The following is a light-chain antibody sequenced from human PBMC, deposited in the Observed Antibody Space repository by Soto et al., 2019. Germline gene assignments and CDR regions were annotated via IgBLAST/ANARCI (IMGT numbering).Light chain of an antibody. J-gene: IGLJ3*02. CDR2: DVS. CDR1: SSDVGGYNY. Sequence: QSALTQPASVSGSPGQSITISCTGTSSDVGGYNYVSWYQQHPGKAPKLMIYDVSNRPSGVSNRFSGSKSGNTASLTSSGLQAEDDADYYCSSYTSISTLGFGGGTKLTVL. CDR3: SSYTSISTLG. V-gene: IGLV2-14*01.